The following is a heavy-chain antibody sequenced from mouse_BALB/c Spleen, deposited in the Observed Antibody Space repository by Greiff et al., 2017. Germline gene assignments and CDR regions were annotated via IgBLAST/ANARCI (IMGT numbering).Heavy chain of an antibody. CDR1: GFSLTSYG. J-gene: IGHJ3*01. D-gene: IGHD3-1*01. V-gene: IGHV2-9*02. CDR3: ARDIARAFAY. Sequence: VQLQESGPGLVAPSQSLSITCTVSGFSLTSYGVHWVRQPPGKGLEWLGVIWAGGSTNYNSALMSRLSISKDNSKSQVFLKMNSLQTDDTAMYYCARDIARAFAYWGQGTLVTVSA. CDR2: IWAGGST.